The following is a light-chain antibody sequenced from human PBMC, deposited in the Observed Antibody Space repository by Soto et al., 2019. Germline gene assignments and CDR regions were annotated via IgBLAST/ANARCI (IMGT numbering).Light chain of an antibody. CDR3: SSYTDFSLYV. J-gene: IGLJ1*01. CDR2: DVS. CDR1: SSDVGGYKY. V-gene: IGLV2-14*03. Sequence: QSALTQPASVSGSPGQSISISCTGTSSDVGGYKYVSWYQQHPGKAPKLMIYDVSSRPSGVSDRFSGSKSGNTASLTISGLQAEDEADYYCSSYTDFSLYVFGTGTQLTVL.